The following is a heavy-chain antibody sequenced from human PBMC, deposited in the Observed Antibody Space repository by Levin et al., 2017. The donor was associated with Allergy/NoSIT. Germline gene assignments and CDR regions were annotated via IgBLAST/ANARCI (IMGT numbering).Heavy chain of an antibody. D-gene: IGHD3-3*01. J-gene: IGHJ6*02. Sequence: SWGSLRLSCAASGFTFSSYWMSWVRQAPGKGLEWVANIKQDGSEKYYVDSVKGRFTISRDNAKNSLYLQMNSLRAEDTAVYYCARDGPIFGVVKGGYYYYGMDVWGQGTTVTVSS. CDR1: GFTFSSYW. CDR2: IKQDGSEK. CDR3: ARDGPIFGVVKGGYYYYGMDV. V-gene: IGHV3-7*01.